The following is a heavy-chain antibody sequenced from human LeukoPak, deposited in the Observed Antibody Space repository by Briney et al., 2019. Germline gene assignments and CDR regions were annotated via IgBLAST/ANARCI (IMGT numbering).Heavy chain of an antibody. CDR1: GGSFSGYY. D-gene: IGHD2-15*01. CDR2: INHSGST. Sequence: SETLSLTCAVYGGSFSGYYWSWIRQPPGKGLEWIGEINHSGSTNYNPSLKSRVTISVDTSKNQFSLKLSSVTAADTAVYYCARVDLRGYFFDYWGQGKLVTVSS. J-gene: IGHJ4*02. V-gene: IGHV4-34*01. CDR3: ARVDLRGYFFDY.